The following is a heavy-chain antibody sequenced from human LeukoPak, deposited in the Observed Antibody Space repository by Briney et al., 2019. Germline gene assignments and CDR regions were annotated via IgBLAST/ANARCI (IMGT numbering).Heavy chain of an antibody. CDR2: ISSSSSYI. V-gene: IGHV3-21*03. Sequence: PGWSLRLSCAASGFTFSSYSMNWVRQAPAKGLEWVSSISSSSSYIYYADSVKGRFTISRDNAKNSLYLQMNSLRAEDTAVYYCARDWGSSGWRYYYYGMDVWGKGTTVTVSS. CDR1: GFTFSSYS. D-gene: IGHD6-19*01. CDR3: ARDWGSSGWRYYYYGMDV. J-gene: IGHJ6*04.